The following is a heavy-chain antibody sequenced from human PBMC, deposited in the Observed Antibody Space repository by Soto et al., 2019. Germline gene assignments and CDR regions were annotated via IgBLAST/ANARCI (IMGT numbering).Heavy chain of an antibody. J-gene: IGHJ3*02. CDR1: GYTFTSYG. CDR3: ARGGSSGPPGAFDI. D-gene: IGHD6-19*01. CDR2: ISAYNGNT. Sequence: ASVKVSCKASGYTFTSYGISWVRQPPGQGLESMGWISAYNGNTNYAQKLQGRVTMTTDTSTSTAYMELRSLRSDDTAVYNCARGGSSGPPGAFDIWGQGPMVTASS. V-gene: IGHV1-18*04.